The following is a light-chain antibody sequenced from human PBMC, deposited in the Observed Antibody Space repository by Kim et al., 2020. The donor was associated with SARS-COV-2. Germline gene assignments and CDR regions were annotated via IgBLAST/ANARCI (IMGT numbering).Light chain of an antibody. CDR1: QSVLYSSNNQNY. CDR3: QQYYTTPYT. CDR2: WAS. J-gene: IGKJ2*01. Sequence: MATINCKSSQSVLYSSNNQNYLAWYQQKPGQPPKLLIYWASTRQSGVPDRFSGSGSGTDFTLAISSLQAEDVAVYYCQQYYTTPYTFGQGTKLEI. V-gene: IGKV4-1*01.